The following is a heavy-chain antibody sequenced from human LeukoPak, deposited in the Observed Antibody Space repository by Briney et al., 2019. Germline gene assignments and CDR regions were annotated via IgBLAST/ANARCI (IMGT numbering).Heavy chain of an antibody. J-gene: IGHJ4*02. CDR3: ARGPKRAVVPAARLFDY. CDR1: GYTFTIYG. D-gene: IGHD2-2*01. V-gene: IGHV1-18*01. Sequence: ASVKVSCXASGYTFTIYGISWVRQARGQGLEWMGWISAYNGNTNYAQKLQGRVTMTTDTSTSTAYMELRSLRSDDTAVYYCARGPKRAVVPAARLFDYWGQGTLVTVSS. CDR2: ISAYNGNT.